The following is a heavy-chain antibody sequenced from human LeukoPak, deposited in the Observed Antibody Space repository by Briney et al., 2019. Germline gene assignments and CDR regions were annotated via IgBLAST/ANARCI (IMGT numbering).Heavy chain of an antibody. CDR1: GYTFTSYD. Sequence: ASVKVSCKASGYTFTSYDINWVRQATGQGLEWMGWMNPNSGNTGYAQKFQGRVTMTRNTSISTAYMELSSLRSEDTAVYYCASLPHEDYYYYGMDVWGQGTTVTVSS. V-gene: IGHV1-8*01. J-gene: IGHJ6*02. CDR3: ASLPHEDYYYYGMDV. CDR2: MNPNSGNT.